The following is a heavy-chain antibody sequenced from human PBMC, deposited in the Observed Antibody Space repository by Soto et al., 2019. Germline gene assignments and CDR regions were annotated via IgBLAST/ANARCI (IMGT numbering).Heavy chain of an antibody. Sequence: SETLSLTCAVYGGSFSGYSWSWIRQPPGKGLEWIGEINHSGSTNYNPSLESRVTISVDTSKNQFSLKLSSVTAADTAVYYCARGKSTTSQRWFDPWGQGTLVTVSS. CDR1: GGSFSGYS. D-gene: IGHD2-2*01. J-gene: IGHJ5*02. CDR2: INHSGST. V-gene: IGHV4-34*01. CDR3: ARGKSTTSQRWFDP.